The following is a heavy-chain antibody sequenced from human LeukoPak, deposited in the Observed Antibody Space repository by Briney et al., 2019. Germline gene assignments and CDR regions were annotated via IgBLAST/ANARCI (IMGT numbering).Heavy chain of an antibody. J-gene: IGHJ4*02. CDR3: ARDHSSYYGSGSTFDY. D-gene: IGHD3-10*01. V-gene: IGHV3-33*01. Sequence: PGRSLRLSCAASGFTFSSYGMHWVRQAPGKGLEWVAVIWYDGSNKYYADSVKGRFTISRDNSKNPLYLQMNSLRAEDTAVYYCARDHSSYYGSGSTFDYWGQGTLVTVSS. CDR1: GFTFSSYG. CDR2: IWYDGSNK.